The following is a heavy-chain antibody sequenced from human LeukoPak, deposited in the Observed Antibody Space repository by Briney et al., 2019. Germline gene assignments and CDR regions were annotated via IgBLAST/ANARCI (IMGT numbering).Heavy chain of an antibody. D-gene: IGHD4-17*01. CDR2: INPNSGGT. J-gene: IGHJ4*02. Sequence: ASVKVSCKASGYTFTGYYMHWVRQAPGQGLEWMGWINPNSGGTNYAQKFQGRVTMTRDTSISTAYMELSRLRSDDTAVYYCAKAGTVTKGGSFDYWGQGTLVTVSS. CDR3: AKAGTVTKGGSFDY. CDR1: GYTFTGYY. V-gene: IGHV1-2*02.